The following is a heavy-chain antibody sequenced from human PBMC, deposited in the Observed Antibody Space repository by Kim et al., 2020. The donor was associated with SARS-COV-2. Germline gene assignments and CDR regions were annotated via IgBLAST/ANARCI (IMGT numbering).Heavy chain of an antibody. D-gene: IGHD6-6*01. V-gene: IGHV3-11*01. J-gene: IGHJ4*02. CDR3: ARTYSTSVGY. Sequence: GGSLRLSCAASGFTFSDYHMSWIRQAPGKGLEWVSYISSSGTNIYNADSVKGRFTISRDNAKNSLYLQMNSLRAEDTAVYYCARTYSTSVGYWGQGTLVT. CDR1: GFTFSDYH. CDR2: ISSSGTNI.